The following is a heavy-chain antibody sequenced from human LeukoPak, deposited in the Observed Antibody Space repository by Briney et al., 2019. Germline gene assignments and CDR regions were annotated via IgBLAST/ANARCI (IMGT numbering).Heavy chain of an antibody. CDR2: INPNSGGT. Sequence: ASVKVSCKVSGYTFTDYYMHWVRQAPGQGLEWMGRINPNSGGTNYAQKFQGRVTMTRDTSISTAYMELSRLRSDDTAVYYCARGSSGWYRLFDYWGQGTLVTVSS. CDR1: GYTFTDYY. J-gene: IGHJ4*02. V-gene: IGHV1-2*06. D-gene: IGHD6-19*01. CDR3: ARGSSGWYRLFDY.